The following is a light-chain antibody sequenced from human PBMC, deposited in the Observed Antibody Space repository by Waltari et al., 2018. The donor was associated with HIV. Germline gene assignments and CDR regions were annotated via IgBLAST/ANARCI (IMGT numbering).Light chain of an antibody. Sequence: QSVLTQPPSVSAAPGQKVTISCPGNRSNLGNNYVSWYQQVPGTAPKLLIYDNDNRPSGIPDRFSASKSGTSATLGITGLQTGDEADYYCGTWDSSLSAGVFGGGTKLTVL. J-gene: IGLJ2*01. CDR1: RSNLGNNY. CDR3: GTWDSSLSAGV. V-gene: IGLV1-51*01. CDR2: DND.